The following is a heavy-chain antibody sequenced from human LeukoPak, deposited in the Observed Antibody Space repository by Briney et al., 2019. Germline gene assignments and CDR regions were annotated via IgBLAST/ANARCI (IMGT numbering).Heavy chain of an antibody. CDR2: ISERGGST. J-gene: IGHJ4*02. V-gene: IGHV3-23*01. Sequence: GGSLRLSCVVSGISLSNYAMTWVRQAPGKGLEWVSYISERGGSTTYADSVKGRFTTSRDTSLNTLYLQMNNLRAEDTAVYFCAKRGVVIRGILVIGYHQEAYHYDFWGQGVLVTVSS. CDR1: GISLSNYA. CDR3: AKRGVVIRGILVIGYHQEAYHYDF. D-gene: IGHD3-10*01.